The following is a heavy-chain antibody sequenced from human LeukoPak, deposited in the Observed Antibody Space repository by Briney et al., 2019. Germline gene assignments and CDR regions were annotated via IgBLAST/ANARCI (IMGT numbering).Heavy chain of an antibody. J-gene: IGHJ4*02. CDR3: ARDLGSVLMVYALDY. CDR2: ISDDESNR. V-gene: IGHV3-30-3*01. D-gene: IGHD2-8*01. Sequence: PGGSLRLSCAASGFTFSSSAMYWVRQAPGKGLEWVAVISDDESNRYYAESVKGRFTVSRDNTKNTLYLQMNSLRAEDTAVYYCARDLGSVLMVYALDYWGQGTLVTVSS. CDR1: GFTFSSSA.